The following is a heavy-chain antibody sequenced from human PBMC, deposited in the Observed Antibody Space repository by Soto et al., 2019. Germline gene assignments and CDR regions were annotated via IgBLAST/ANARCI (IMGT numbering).Heavy chain of an antibody. CDR1: GFTFSSYD. D-gene: IGHD1-7*01. Sequence: EVQLAESGGGIVQPGGSLRLSCVASGFTFSSYDMHWVRQAPGKGLEYVSSISSNGGTTYYGNSVKGRFTISRDNSKNTLYLQMGSLRAEDMAVYYCVRRVSGNYDYWGQEPWSPSPQ. V-gene: IGHV3-64*01. J-gene: IGHJ4*01. CDR2: ISSNGGTT. CDR3: VRRVSGNYDY.